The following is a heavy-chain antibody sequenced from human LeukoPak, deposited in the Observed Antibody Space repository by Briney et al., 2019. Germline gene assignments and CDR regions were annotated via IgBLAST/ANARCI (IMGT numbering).Heavy chain of an antibody. CDR2: INPNSGGT. V-gene: IGHV1-2*02. CDR3: ARDEKQYYYGSGSRKSFDY. J-gene: IGHJ4*02. D-gene: IGHD3-10*01. CDR1: GYTFTGYY. Sequence: GASVKVSCKASGYTFTGYYMHWVRQAPGQGLEWMGWINPNSGGTNYAQKFQGRVTMTRDTSISTAYMELSRLRSDDTAVYYCARDEKQYYYGSGSRKSFDYWGQGTLVTVSS.